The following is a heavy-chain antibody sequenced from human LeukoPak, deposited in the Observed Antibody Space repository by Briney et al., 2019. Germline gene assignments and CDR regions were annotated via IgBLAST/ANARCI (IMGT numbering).Heavy chain of an antibody. CDR3: ARDSSINEDLDY. V-gene: IGHV3-30*04. J-gene: IGHJ4*02. D-gene: IGHD2-2*01. CDR1: GFTFSSYV. Sequence: GGSLRLSCAASGFTFSSYVMHWVRQAPGKGLEWVALTSTDGSNKYYADSVKGRFTISRDNSMNTLYLQMNSLRAEDTAIYYCARDSSINEDLDYWGQGTLVTVSS. CDR2: TSTDGSNK.